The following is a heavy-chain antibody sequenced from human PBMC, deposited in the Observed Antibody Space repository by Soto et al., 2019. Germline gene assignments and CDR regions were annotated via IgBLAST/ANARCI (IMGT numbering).Heavy chain of an antibody. CDR3: ARDSYGTYGDYGDYYYGMDV. CDR2: ISGSGDSS. CDR1: GFIFSNYA. J-gene: IGHJ6*02. Sequence: GGSLRLSCSGSGFIFSNYALSWVRQAPGKGLEWVSVISGSGDSSSYADSVKGRFTVSRDNSNNTLYLQMNSLRAEDTAVYYCARDSYGTYGDYGDYYYGMDVWGQGTTVTVSS. D-gene: IGHD4-17*01. V-gene: IGHV3-23*01.